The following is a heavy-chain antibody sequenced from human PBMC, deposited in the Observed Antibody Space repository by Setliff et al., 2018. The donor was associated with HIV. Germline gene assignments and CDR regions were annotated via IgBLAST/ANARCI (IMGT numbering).Heavy chain of an antibody. J-gene: IGHJ4*02. CDR1: GGSPSTHA. V-gene: IGHV1-18*01. Sequence: ASVKVSCKASGGSPSTHAMNWVRQAPGQGLEWMGWISAYNGNTNYAQNLQGRVTMTRDTSTSTFYMELSSLRSEDTAVYYCAGEYPETFYFDYWGQGTLVTVSS. D-gene: IGHD2-2*01. CDR3: AGEYPETFYFDY. CDR2: ISAYNGNT.